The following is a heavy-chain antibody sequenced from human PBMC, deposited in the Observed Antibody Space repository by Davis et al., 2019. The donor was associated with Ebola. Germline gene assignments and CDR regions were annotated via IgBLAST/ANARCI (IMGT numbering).Heavy chain of an antibody. CDR1: GGSISSSNW. Sequence: MPSETLSLTCAVSGGSISSSNWWSWVRQAPGKGLEWIGEINHSGSTNYNPSLKSRVTISVDTSKNQFSLKLSSVTAADTAVYYCASLSIAARPIYWGQGTLVTVSS. CDR3: ASLSIAARPIY. V-gene: IGHV4-4*02. D-gene: IGHD6-6*01. J-gene: IGHJ4*02. CDR2: INHSGST.